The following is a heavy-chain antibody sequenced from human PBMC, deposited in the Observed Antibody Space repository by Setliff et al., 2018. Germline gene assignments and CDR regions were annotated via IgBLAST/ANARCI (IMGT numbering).Heavy chain of an antibody. V-gene: IGHV4-39*07. Sequence: KPSGTLSLTCTVPGGSISDNGYFWGWVRQPPGKGLEWIGNIYFGGNTYFNPSFKSRVTMSIDTSNSQFSLKLSSVTAADTAIYYCARDASASDGRNAFDIWGQGTMVTVSS. CDR1: GGSISDNGYF. D-gene: IGHD1-26*01. CDR3: ARDASASDGRNAFDI. J-gene: IGHJ3*02. CDR2: IYFGGNT.